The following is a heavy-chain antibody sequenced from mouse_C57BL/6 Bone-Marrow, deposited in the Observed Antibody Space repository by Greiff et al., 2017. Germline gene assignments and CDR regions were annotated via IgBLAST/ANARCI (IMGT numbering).Heavy chain of an antibody. J-gene: IGHJ4*01. CDR3: ARERAMGFSYYYAMDY. CDR1: GYTFTSYW. D-gene: IGHD6-1*02. V-gene: IGHV1-50*01. CDR2: IDPSDSYT. Sequence: QVQLQQPGAELVKPGASVKLSCKASGYTFTSYWMQWVKQRPGQGLEWIGEIDPSDSYTNYNQKFKGKATLTVDTSSSTAYMQLSSLTSEDSAVYYCARERAMGFSYYYAMDYWGQGTSVTVSS.